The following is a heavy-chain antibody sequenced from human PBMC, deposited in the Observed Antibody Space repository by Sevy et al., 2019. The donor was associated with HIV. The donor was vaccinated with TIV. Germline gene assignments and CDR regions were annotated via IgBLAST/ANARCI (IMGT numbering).Heavy chain of an antibody. D-gene: IGHD3-22*01. CDR1: GGSISSGSYY. CDR3: ARSRTDYYDSSGYYYG. J-gene: IGHJ4*02. CDR2: IYTSGST. V-gene: IGHV4-61*02. Sequence: SETLSLTCTVSGGSISSGSYYWSWIRQPAGKGLAWIGRIYTSGSTNYNPSLQSRVTISVDTSKNQFSLKLSSVTAADTAVYYCARSRTDYYDSSGYYYGWGQGTLVTVSS.